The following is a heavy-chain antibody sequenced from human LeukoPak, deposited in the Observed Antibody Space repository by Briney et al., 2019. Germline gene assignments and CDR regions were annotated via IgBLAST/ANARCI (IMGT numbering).Heavy chain of an antibody. CDR3: ARAKIDFWSLFDY. V-gene: IGHV4-61*01. CDR1: GYSISSGYY. D-gene: IGHD3-3*01. CDR2: IYYSGST. J-gene: IGHJ4*02. Sequence: SETLSLTCAVSGYSISSGYYWSWIRQPPGKGLEWIGYIYYSGSTNYNPSLKSRVTISVDTSKNQFSLKLSSVTAADTAVYYCARAKIDFWSLFDYWGQGTLVTVSS.